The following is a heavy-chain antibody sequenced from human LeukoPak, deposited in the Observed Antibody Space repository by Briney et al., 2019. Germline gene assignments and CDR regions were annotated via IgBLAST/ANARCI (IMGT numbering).Heavy chain of an antibody. Sequence: PGGSLRLSCAASGFIVSSNYMSWVRQAPGKGLEWVSVIYSGGRTYYADSVKGRFTISRDNSKNTLYLQMNSLRAEDTAVYYCVKGYYYGSGSYWDYWGQGTLVTVSS. CDR2: IYSGGRT. D-gene: IGHD3-10*01. CDR3: VKGYYYGSGSYWDY. V-gene: IGHV3-53*05. CDR1: GFIVSSNY. J-gene: IGHJ4*02.